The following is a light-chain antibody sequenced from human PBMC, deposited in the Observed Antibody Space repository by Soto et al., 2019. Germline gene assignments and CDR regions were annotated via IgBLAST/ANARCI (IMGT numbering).Light chain of an antibody. J-gene: IGKJ3*01. Sequence: ENVLTQPPGTLSLSPGERATLSCRASQSVSSNYLAWFQQMPGQAPRLLIYDASRRATGIPDRFSGSGSGTDFTLTINGLEPEDFAVYFCQQYGSSPLTFGPGTKVDI. CDR2: DAS. V-gene: IGKV3-20*01. CDR3: QQYGSSPLT. CDR1: QSVSSNY.